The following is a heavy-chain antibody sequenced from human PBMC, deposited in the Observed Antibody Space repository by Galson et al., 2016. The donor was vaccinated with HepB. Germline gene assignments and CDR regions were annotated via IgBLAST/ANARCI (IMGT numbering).Heavy chain of an antibody. Sequence: SLRLSCAASGFTVSNLYMTWVRQAPGKGLEWVALIYNSGRTTYADSVKGRFIISRDNSKNMMFLQMNNLRADDTAVYYCATQSASTKCDWCCDPWGQGTLVTVSS. V-gene: IGHV3-53*01. CDR3: ATQSASTKCDWCCDP. CDR1: GFTVSNLY. CDR2: IYNSGRT. J-gene: IGHJ5*02. D-gene: IGHD2-2*01.